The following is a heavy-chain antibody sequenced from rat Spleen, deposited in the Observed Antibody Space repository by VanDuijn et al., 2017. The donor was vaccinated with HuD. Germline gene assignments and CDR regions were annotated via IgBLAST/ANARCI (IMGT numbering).Heavy chain of an antibody. D-gene: IGHD5-1*01. J-gene: IGHJ2*01. CDR1: GFTFSNYY. V-gene: IGHV5-29*01. Sequence: EVQLVESDGGLVQPGKSLKLSCAASGFTFSNYYMAWVRQAPAKGLEWVATISYDGISTYYRDSVRGRFTISSNNAESTLYLQMDSLRSEDTASYYCARNWAYWGQGVMVTVSS. CDR2: ISYDGIST. CDR3: ARNWAY.